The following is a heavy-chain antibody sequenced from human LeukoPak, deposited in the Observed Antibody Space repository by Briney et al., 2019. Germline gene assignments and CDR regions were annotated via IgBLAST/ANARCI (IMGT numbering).Heavy chain of an antibody. CDR2: IIPILGIA. D-gene: IGHD1-26*01. CDR3: ARDITYSGSYYY. V-gene: IGHV1-69*04. J-gene: IGHJ4*02. CDR1: GGTFSSYA. Sequence: GASVKVSFKASGGTFSSYAISWVRQAPGQGLEWMGRIIPILGIANYAQKFQGRVTITADKSTSTAYMELSSLRSEDTAVYYCARDITYSGSYYYWGQGTLVTVSS.